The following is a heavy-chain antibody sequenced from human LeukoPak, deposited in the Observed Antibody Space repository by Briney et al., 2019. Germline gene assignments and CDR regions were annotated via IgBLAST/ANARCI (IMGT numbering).Heavy chain of an antibody. CDR1: GFTFSDYY. CDR3: ATYRQVLLPFES. CDR2: ITSSATT. D-gene: IGHD2-8*02. J-gene: IGHJ4*02. Sequence: PGGSLRLSCAASGFTFSDYYMTWIRQAPGKGLEWVSYITSSATTYYADSVKGRFTISRDNAKTSLYLQMNSLRAEDTAIYYCATYRQVLLPFESWGQGTLVTVSS. V-gene: IGHV3-11*01.